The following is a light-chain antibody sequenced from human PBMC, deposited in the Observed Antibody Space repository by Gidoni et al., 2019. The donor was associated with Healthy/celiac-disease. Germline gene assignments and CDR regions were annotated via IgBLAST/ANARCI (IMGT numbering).Light chain of an antibody. J-gene: IGKJ1*01. CDR3: QQYGSSPWT. CDR1: QSVSSSY. Sequence: EIVLTQSPATLSLSPGERATLSCGAMQSVSSSYLAWYQQKPGLAPRLLIYDASSRATGIPDRFSGSGSGTDFTLTISRLEPEDFAVYYCQQYGSSPWTFSQGTKVEIK. CDR2: DAS. V-gene: IGKV3D-20*01.